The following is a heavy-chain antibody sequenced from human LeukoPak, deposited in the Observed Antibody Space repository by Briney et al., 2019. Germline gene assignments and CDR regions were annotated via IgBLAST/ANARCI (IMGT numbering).Heavy chain of an antibody. J-gene: IGHJ3*02. CDR1: SGSISSGDYY. V-gene: IGHV4-30-4*01. CDR2: IYYSGST. CDR3: ARVRRLYDYVWGSYLGDAFDI. D-gene: IGHD3-16*01. Sequence: NPSQTLSLTCTVSSGSISSGDYYWSWIRQPPGKGLEWIGYIYYSGSTYYNPSLKSRVTISVDTSKNQFSLKLSSVTAADTAVYYCARVRRLYDYVWGSYLGDAFDIWGQGTMVTVSS.